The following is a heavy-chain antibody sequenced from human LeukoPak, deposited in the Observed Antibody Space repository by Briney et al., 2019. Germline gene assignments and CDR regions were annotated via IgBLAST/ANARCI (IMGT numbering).Heavy chain of an antibody. CDR2: IPYDGSNK. V-gene: IGHV3-30-3*01. CDR3: ARDYCPYDSSGYCNYFDY. Sequence: PGRSLRLSCAASGFTFSSYAMHWVRQAPGKGLEWVAVIPYDGSNKYYADSVKGRFTISRDNSKNTLYLQMNSLRAEDTAVYYCARDYCPYDSSGYCNYFDYWGQGTLVTVSS. CDR1: GFTFSSYA. J-gene: IGHJ4*02. D-gene: IGHD3-22*01.